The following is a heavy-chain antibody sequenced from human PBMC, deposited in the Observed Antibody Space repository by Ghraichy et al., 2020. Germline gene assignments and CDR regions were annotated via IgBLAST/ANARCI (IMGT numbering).Heavy chain of an antibody. J-gene: IGHJ4*02. D-gene: IGHD2/OR15-2a*01. CDR3: AREGKNFDC. Sequence: GGSLRLSCAASGFTFGFTFSSSTMIWARQAPGKGLGWVSGIGGSGGGTYYADSVKGRFTISRDNSKNTVYLQMNSLRAEDTAIYYCAREGKNFDCWGQGTLGTVSS. CDR1: GFTFGFTFSSST. CDR2: IGGSGGGT. V-gene: IGHV3-23*01.